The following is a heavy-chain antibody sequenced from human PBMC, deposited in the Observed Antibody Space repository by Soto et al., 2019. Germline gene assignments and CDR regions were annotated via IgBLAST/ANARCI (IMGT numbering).Heavy chain of an antibody. CDR3: ARSVGDTSELGL. V-gene: IGHV5-10-1*01. Sequence: PGEARKISCKGSGYSLTSYWIRWVRQMPGKGLEWMGRIDPSDSYTNYSPSFQGHVTISADKSISTAYLQWSSLKDSDTAIYYCARSVGDTSELGLWGQGSLVLGSS. J-gene: IGHJ4*02. D-gene: IGHD1-26*01. CDR1: GYSLTSYW. CDR2: IDPSDSYT.